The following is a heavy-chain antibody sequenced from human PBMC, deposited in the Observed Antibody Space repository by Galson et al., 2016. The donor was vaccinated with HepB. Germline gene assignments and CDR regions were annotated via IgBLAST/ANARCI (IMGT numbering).Heavy chain of an antibody. CDR3: AKYQAGGPPPRFYGMDV. V-gene: IGHV3-74*01. CDR2: IEPDGSRP. D-gene: IGHD1-26*01. J-gene: IGHJ6*02. CDR1: GFTFTHHQ. Sequence: SLRLSCATSGFTFTHHQMHWVRQVPGKGLVWVSRIEPDGSRPIYADSVKGRFTISRDNAENTLYLQMNSLRAEDTAVYYCAKYQAGGPPPRFYGMDVWGQGTTVTVSS.